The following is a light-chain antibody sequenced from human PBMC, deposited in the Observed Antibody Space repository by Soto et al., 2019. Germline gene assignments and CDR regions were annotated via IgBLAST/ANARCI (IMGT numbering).Light chain of an antibody. CDR3: QQYSSSRT. Sequence: EIVLTQAPGTLSLSPGERATLSCRASQSVSSNHLAWYQQKPGQAPRLLIYGGSSRATGIPVRFSGSGSETDFTLTITRLEPEDFAVYYCQQYSSSRTFGQGTKVDIK. CDR1: QSVSSNH. V-gene: IGKV3-20*01. CDR2: GGS. J-gene: IGKJ1*01.